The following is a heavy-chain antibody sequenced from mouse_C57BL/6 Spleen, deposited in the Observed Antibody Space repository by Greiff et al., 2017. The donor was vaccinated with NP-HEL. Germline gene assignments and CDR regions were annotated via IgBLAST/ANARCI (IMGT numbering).Heavy chain of an antibody. CDR2: ISSSGDYI. Sequence: EVQLVESGEGLVKPGGSLKLSCAASGFTFSSYAMSWVRQTPEKRLEWVAYISSSGDYIYYADTVKGRFTISRDNARNTLYLQMSSLKSEDTAMYYCTRTSYYGSSHWYFDVWGTGTTVTVSS. J-gene: IGHJ1*03. D-gene: IGHD1-1*01. CDR1: GFTFSSYA. CDR3: TRTSYYGSSHWYFDV. V-gene: IGHV5-9-1*02.